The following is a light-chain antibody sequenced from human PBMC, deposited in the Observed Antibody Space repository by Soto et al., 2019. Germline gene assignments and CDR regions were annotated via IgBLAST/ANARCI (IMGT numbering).Light chain of an antibody. CDR3: QQYGSSPST. V-gene: IGKV3-20*01. CDR2: GAA. Sequence: EIVLTQSPGTLSLSPGERATLSCRASQTVSSSYLAWYQQKPGQAPRLLIYGAAIRATGIPARFSGSGSGTEFTLTISRLEPEEFAFYYCQQYGSSPSTFGGGTKVEI. J-gene: IGKJ4*01. CDR1: QTVSSSY.